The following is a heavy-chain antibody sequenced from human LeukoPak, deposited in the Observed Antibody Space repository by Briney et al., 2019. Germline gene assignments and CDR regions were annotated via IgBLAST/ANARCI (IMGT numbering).Heavy chain of an antibody. CDR3: ARDIREVGESHYFDY. CDR1: GISITTYY. V-gene: IGHV4-59*01. J-gene: IGHJ4*02. Sequence: SETLSLTCTVSGISITTYYWSWIRQPPGNGLEWIRLVHYSGSTTYNPSLKSRVTISIDTSKNQFSLHLRSVTAADTAVYYCARDIREVGESHYFDYWGQGALVTVTS. D-gene: IGHD1-26*01. CDR2: VHYSGST.